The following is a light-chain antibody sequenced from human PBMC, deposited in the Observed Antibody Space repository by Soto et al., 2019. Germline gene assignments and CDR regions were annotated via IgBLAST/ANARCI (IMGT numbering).Light chain of an antibody. CDR2: GTS. Sequence: QAVLTQPPSVSGAPGQRVTIACTGNNSNIGTGFDVHWYRHFPGAAPKLLLSGTSHRPSGVPDRFSGSKSGNTASLTISGLQAEDEADYYCSSYTSSSTRVFGGGTKLTVL. CDR1: NSNIGTGFD. J-gene: IGLJ3*02. CDR3: SSYTSSSTRV. V-gene: IGLV1-40*01.